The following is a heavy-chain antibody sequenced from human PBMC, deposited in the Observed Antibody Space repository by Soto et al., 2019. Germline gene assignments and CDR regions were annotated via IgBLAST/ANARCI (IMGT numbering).Heavy chain of an antibody. Sequence: ASVKVSCKSSGYPFTHYDINWVRQATGQGLEWMGWMNPNSGNTGYAQKFQGRVTMTRNTSISTAYMELSSLRSEDTAVYYCARRGYSSSWYYYYYYGMDVWGQGTTVTVSS. J-gene: IGHJ6*02. D-gene: IGHD6-13*01. CDR1: GYPFTHYD. CDR3: ARRGYSSSWYYYYYYGMDV. CDR2: MNPNSGNT. V-gene: IGHV1-8*02.